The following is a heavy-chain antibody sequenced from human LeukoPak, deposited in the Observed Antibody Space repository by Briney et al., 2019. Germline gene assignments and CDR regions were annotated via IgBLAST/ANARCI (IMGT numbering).Heavy chain of an antibody. CDR2: INVGNGNT. J-gene: IGHJ4*02. V-gene: IGHV1-3*01. Sequence: GASVKVSCKASGYTFTNYAIHWVRQAPGQRLEWMGWINVGNGNTKDSQRFQGGVTITRDTSASTAYMELSSLRSEDTAVYYCARGSSSWYYGSRFDYWGQGTLVTVSS. D-gene: IGHD6-13*01. CDR1: GYTFTNYA. CDR3: ARGSSSWYYGSRFDY.